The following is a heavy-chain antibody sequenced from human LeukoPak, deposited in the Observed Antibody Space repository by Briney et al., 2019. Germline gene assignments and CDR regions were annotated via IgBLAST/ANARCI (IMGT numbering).Heavy chain of an antibody. J-gene: IGHJ4*02. D-gene: IGHD5-12*01. CDR3: ARHVPRGRSDFDC. CDR1: GFTFSNHW. V-gene: IGHV3-7*01. Sequence: GVLRLSCAASGFTFSNHWMAWVRQTPGRGPEWVANIDEDGDVKSYAESVKGRFSVSRDNGRTSLYLQMNSLRAEDTAIYYCARHVPRGRSDFDCWGQGVLVTVS. CDR2: IDEDGDVK.